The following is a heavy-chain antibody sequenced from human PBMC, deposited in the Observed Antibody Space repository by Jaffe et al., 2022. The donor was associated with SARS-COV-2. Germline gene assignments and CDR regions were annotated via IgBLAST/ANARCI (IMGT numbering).Heavy chain of an antibody. Sequence: QVQLVQSGSELKKPGASVKISCKASGYTFTIYPLNWVRQAPGQGLEWMGWINTKTGSPIYAQGFTGRFVFSLDTSVTTTYLEITTLKAEDTAVYYCARGQDVLVVPPGDYWGQGTLVTVSS. V-gene: IGHV7-4-1*02. CDR2: INTKTGSP. CDR3: ARGQDVLVVPPGDY. CDR1: GYTFTIYP. J-gene: IGHJ4*02. D-gene: IGHD2-2*01.